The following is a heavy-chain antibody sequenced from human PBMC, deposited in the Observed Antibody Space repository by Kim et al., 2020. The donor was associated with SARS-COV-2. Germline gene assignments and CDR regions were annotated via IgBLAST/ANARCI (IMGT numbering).Heavy chain of an antibody. D-gene: IGHD6-13*01. CDR3: ARGRRIAAAGTAFDY. Sequence: SETLSLTCAVYGGSFSGYYWSWIRQPPGKGLEWIGEINHSGSTNYNPSLKSRVTISVDTSKNQFSLKLSSVTAADTAVYYCARGRRIAAAGTAFDYWGQG. J-gene: IGHJ4*02. CDR2: INHSGST. CDR1: GGSFSGYY. V-gene: IGHV4-34*01.